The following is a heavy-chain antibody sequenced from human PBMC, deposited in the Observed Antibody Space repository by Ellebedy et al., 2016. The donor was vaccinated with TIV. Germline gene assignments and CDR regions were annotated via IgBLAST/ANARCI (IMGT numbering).Heavy chain of an antibody. J-gene: IGHJ4*02. CDR3: ARSPGYYYDSSGFDY. CDR1: GFTFSSYA. V-gene: IGHV3-30-3*01. D-gene: IGHD3-22*01. Sequence: GGSLRLSXAASGFTFSSYAMHWVRQAPGKGLEWVAVISYDGSNKYYADSVKGRFTISRDNSKNTLYLQMNSLRAEDTAVYYCARSPGYYYDSSGFDYWGQGTLVTVSS. CDR2: ISYDGSNK.